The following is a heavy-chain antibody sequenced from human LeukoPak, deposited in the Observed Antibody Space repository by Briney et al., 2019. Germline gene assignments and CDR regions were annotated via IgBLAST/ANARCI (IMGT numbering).Heavy chain of an antibody. V-gene: IGHV4-34*01. D-gene: IGHD3-3*01. CDR3: ARDAGFLDP. CDR2: INHSGST. Sequence: PSETLSLTCAVYGGSFSGYYWSWIRQPPGKGLEWIGEINHSGSTNYNPSLKSRVTISVDTSKNQFSLKLSSVTAADTAVYYCARDAGFLDPWGQGTLVTVSS. CDR1: GGSFSGYY. J-gene: IGHJ5*02.